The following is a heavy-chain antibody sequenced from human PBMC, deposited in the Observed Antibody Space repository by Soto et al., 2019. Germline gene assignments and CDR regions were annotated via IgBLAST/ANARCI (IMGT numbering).Heavy chain of an antibody. CDR2: VYYSGST. CDR1: GGPISRSGYY. D-gene: IGHD1-1*01. CDR3: ARVPPTYGMDV. V-gene: IGHV4-31*03. Sequence: KPSETLSLTCSVSGGPISRSGYYWSWIRQHPGRGLERIGYVYYSGSTYYKPSLKSRTTISVDTSKNQFSLRLSSVTVADTAVYYCARVPPTYGMDVWGQGTTVTVSS. J-gene: IGHJ6*02.